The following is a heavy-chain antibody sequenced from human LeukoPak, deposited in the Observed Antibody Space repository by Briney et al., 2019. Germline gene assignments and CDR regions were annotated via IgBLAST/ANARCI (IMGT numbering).Heavy chain of an antibody. V-gene: IGHV3-30-3*01. CDR3: ARDLDTQPFAHLHPLCPGY. Sequence: PGGSLRLSCAASEFTFSSYAMHWVRQAPGKGLEWVAVISYDGSNKYYADSVKGRFTISRDNSKNTLYLQMNSLRAEDTAVYYCARDLDTQPFAHLHPLCPGYWGQGTLVTVSS. CDR2: ISYDGSNK. CDR1: EFTFSSYA. J-gene: IGHJ4*02. D-gene: IGHD3-9*01.